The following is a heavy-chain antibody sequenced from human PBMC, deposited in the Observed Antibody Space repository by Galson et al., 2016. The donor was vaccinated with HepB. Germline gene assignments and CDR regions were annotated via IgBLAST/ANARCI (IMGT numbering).Heavy chain of an antibody. J-gene: IGHJ5*02. CDR2: IYYSGST. Sequence: LSLTCTVSGGSISSYYWNWIRQPPGKGLEWIGYIYYSGSTNYNPSLKSRVTISLDTSKNQFSLKLSSVTAADTAVYYCARASRYDFWSGYYPYFDPWGQGTLVTVSS. CDR1: GGSISSYY. V-gene: IGHV4-59*01. D-gene: IGHD3-3*01. CDR3: ARASRYDFWSGYYPYFDP.